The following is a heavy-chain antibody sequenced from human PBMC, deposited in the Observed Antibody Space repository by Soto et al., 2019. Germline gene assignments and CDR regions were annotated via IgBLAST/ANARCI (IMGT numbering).Heavy chain of an antibody. V-gene: IGHV3-23*05. D-gene: IGHD1-26*01. CDR3: AKGRIAVGSDWFDS. CDR2: IDSDGTDT. CDR1: GFTFYTYA. J-gene: IGHJ5*01. Sequence: LRLSCEASGFTFYTYAMIWVRQAPGKGLEWVTAIDSDGTDTYYADFVKGRFTVSRDNSKSTLYLQMRSLTAEDTALYYCAKGRIAVGSDWFDSWGPGTLVTVYS.